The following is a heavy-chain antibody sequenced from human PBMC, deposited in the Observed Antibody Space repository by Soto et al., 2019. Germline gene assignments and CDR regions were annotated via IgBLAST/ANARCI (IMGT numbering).Heavy chain of an antibody. CDR3: ARSKYDYGDCYFDY. CDR1: GGSISSYH. D-gene: IGHD4-17*01. CDR2: IYYSGRT. V-gene: IGHV4-59*01. Sequence: SETLSLTCTVSGGSISSYHWSWIRQPPGKGLEWIGYIYYSGRTNYNPSLKSRVTISVDTSKNQFSLKLSSVTAADTAVYYCARSKYDYGDCYFDYWGQGILVTVSS. J-gene: IGHJ4*02.